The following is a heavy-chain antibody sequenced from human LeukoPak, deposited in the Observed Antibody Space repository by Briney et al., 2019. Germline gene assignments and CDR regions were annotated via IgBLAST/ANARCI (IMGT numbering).Heavy chain of an antibody. CDR3: ARQIASAGTASFDF. J-gene: IGHJ4*02. V-gene: IGHV4-4*07. CDR1: GGSISSYY. D-gene: IGHD6-13*01. CDR2: IYSTGST. Sequence: SETLSLTCTVSGGSISSYYWSWIRQPAGKGLEWIGRIYSTGSTNYNPSLKSRVTMSVDTSKNQFSLRLRSVTAADTAVYYCARQIASAGTASFDFWGQGALVTVSS.